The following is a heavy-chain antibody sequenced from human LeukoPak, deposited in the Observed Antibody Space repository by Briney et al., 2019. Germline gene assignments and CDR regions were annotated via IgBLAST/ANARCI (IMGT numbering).Heavy chain of an antibody. CDR2: ISSSSSYI. D-gene: IGHD2-15*01. J-gene: IGHJ5*02. CDR1: GFTFSSYS. V-gene: IGHV3-21*01. Sequence: GRSLRLSCAASGFTFSSYSMNWVRQAPGKGLEWVSSISSSSSYIYYADSVKGRFTISRDNAKNSLYLQMNSLRAEDTAVYYCARGCSGGSCYESKFDPWGQGTLVTVSS. CDR3: ARGCSGGSCYESKFDP.